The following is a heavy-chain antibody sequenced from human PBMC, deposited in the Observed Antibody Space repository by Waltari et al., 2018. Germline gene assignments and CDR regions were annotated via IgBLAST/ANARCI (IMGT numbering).Heavy chain of an antibody. CDR1: GGTFSSYA. Sequence: QVQLVQSGAEVKKPGSSVKVSCKASGGTFSSYAISWVRQAPGQGLEWMGRIIPIVGTANYAQKFQGRVTITADKSTSTAYMELSSLRSEDTAVYYCAKRGYSYGPASYYYYYMDVWGKGTTVTVSS. D-gene: IGHD5-18*01. J-gene: IGHJ6*03. CDR2: IIPIVGTA. CDR3: AKRGYSYGPASYYYYYMDV. V-gene: IGHV1-69*08.